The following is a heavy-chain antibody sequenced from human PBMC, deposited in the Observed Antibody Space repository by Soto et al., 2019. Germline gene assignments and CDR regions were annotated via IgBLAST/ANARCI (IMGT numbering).Heavy chain of an antibody. D-gene: IGHD3-22*01. CDR3: VKKGDSSGYLFYHFDY. J-gene: IGHJ4*02. V-gene: IGHV3-23*01. CDR1: GFTFSNYG. Sequence: EVQLLASGGGLVQPGGSLRLSCAASGFTFSNYGMSWVRQAPGKGLVWVSDISGSGGSTYYADSVKGRFTISRDNSKNTLYLQMNSLRAEDTAVYYCVKKGDSSGYLFYHFDYWGQGTLVTVSS. CDR2: ISGSGGST.